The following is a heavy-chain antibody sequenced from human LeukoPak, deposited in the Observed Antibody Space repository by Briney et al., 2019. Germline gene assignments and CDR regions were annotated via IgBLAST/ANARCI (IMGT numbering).Heavy chain of an antibody. CDR2: ISTYRNNI. J-gene: IGHJ4*02. V-gene: IGHV3-48*03. Sequence: GGSLRLSCAASGFTFSNYEMNWVRQAPGKGLEWVSLISTYRNNIYYADSVKGRFTISRDNAKNSLYLQMNSLRAEDTAVYYCARRLPYEGMDYWGQGTLVTVSS. CDR3: ARRLPYEGMDY. D-gene: IGHD4-11*01. CDR1: GFTFSNYE.